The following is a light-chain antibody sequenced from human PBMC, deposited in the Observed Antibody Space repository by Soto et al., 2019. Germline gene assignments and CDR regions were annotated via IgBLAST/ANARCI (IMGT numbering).Light chain of an antibody. CDR2: GAS. CDR3: QQYGSSPPWT. J-gene: IGKJ1*01. Sequence: ENVLTQSPGTLSLSPGEGATLSCRASQSVTKNFLAWYQQKPGQAPRLLIYGASSRPGGIPDRFSGSGSGTDFTLTIPRLEPEDFAVYYCQQYGSSPPWTFGQGTKVEIK. V-gene: IGKV3-20*01. CDR1: QSVTKNF.